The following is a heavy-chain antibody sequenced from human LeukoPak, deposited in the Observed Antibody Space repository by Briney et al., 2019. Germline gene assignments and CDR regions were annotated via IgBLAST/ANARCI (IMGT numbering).Heavy chain of an antibody. CDR2: IYYTGST. V-gene: IGHV4-39*07. CDR1: GGSISTSSDY. D-gene: IGHD1-1*01. J-gene: IGHJ4*02. CDR3: ARDWNRYAY. Sequence: PSETLSLTCTVSGGSISTSSDYWGWIRQPPGKGLEWIGSIYYTGSTYYNPSLKSRVTISVDTSKSQFSLYMDSVTAADTAVYYCARDWNRYAYWGQGTLVTVSS.